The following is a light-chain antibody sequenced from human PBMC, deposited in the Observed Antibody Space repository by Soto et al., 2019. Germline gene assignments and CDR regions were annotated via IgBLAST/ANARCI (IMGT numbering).Light chain of an antibody. CDR2: GAS. J-gene: IGKJ5*01. CDR1: QSVSSSY. CDR3: QQYNNWPPIT. V-gene: IGKV3-15*01. Sequence: EIVLTQSPGTLSLSPGERATLSCRASQSVSSSYLAWYQQKPGQAPRLLIYGASSRATGIPVRFSGSGSGTEFILTISSLQSEDFGVYYCQQYNNWPPITFGQGTRLEIK.